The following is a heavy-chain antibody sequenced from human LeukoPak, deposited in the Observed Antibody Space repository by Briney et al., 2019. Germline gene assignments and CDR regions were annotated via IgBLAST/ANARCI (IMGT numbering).Heavy chain of an antibody. CDR2: IGPDGGTT. D-gene: IGHD6-13*01. V-gene: IGHV3-64*01. CDR3: ARGAQLTDY. J-gene: IGHJ4*02. CDR1: GFTFYTYG. Sequence: GGSLRLSCAASGFTFYTYGMHWVRQAPGRGLEYVSGIGPDGGTTYYANSVKGRFTISRDNSKYMLYLQMGSLTVDDMAVYYCARGAQLTDYWGQGTLVTVS.